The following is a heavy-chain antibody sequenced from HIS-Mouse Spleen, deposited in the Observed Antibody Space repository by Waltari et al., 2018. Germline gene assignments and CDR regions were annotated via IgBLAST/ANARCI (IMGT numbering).Heavy chain of an antibody. Sequence: QLQLQESGPGLGKPSETLSLTCPVSGGPISSSRYYWAWIRQPPGKGLEWIGSIYYSGSTYYNPSLKSRVTISVDTSKNQFSLKLSSVTAADTAVYYCAREIPYSSSWYDWYFDLWGRGTLVTVSS. CDR1: GGPISSSRYY. V-gene: IGHV4-39*07. D-gene: IGHD6-13*01. J-gene: IGHJ2*01. CDR3: AREIPYSSSWYDWYFDL. CDR2: IYYSGST.